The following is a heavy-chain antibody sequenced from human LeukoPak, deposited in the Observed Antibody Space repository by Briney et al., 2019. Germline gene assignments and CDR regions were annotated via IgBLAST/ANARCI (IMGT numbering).Heavy chain of an antibody. D-gene: IGHD3-22*01. CDR1: GYTFTSYG. CDR2: ISAYNGNT. V-gene: IGHV1-18*01. J-gene: IGHJ3*02. CDR3: ARLLTYYYDSSGYYSAFDI. Sequence: ASVKVSCKASGYTFTSYGISWVRQAPGQGLEWMGWISAYNGNTNYAQKPQGRVAMTTDTSTSTAYMELRSLRSDDTAVYYCARLLTYYYDSSGYYSAFDIWGQGTMVTVSS.